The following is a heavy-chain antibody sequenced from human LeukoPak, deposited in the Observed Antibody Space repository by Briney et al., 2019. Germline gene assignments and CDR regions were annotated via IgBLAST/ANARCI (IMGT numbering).Heavy chain of an antibody. CDR3: GKDPNGDYVGAFDF. J-gene: IGHJ3*01. CDR1: GFTFSDYA. CDR2: IRGTGGTT. D-gene: IGHD4-17*01. Sequence: GGSLRLSCAASGFTFSDYALIWVRQAPGKGLEWISAIRGTGGTTYYADSVKGRCTISRENSRNTVYLQMNSLRAEDTALYFCGKDPNGDYVGAFDFWGPGTMVTVSS. V-gene: IGHV3-23*01.